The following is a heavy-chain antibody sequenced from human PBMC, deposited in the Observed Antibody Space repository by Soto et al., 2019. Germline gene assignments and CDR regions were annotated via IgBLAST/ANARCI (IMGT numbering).Heavy chain of an antibody. D-gene: IGHD2-2*02. CDR3: AREYTAWLLAYGLDV. J-gene: IGHJ6*02. V-gene: IGHV3-21*01. CDR1: GFTFSTYS. CDR2: IGSRSDI. Sequence: GSLRLSCVGSGFTFSTYSINCVRQAPWKGLEWVSSIGSRSDIYYADSVKGRFTISRDNAENSASLQMNSLRSEDTAVYYCAREYTAWLLAYGLDVWGQGTTVTVSS.